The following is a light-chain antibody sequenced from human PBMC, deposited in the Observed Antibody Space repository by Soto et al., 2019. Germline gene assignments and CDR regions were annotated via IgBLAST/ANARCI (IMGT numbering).Light chain of an antibody. J-gene: IGKJ4*01. V-gene: IGKV3-20*01. CDR2: GAS. CDR3: QQYCSVPLT. Sequence: EIVLTQSPGTLSLSPGERATLSCRASESVSTNYLAWYQQKPGQAPRLLIYGASSRATGVTDRFSGSGSGADFTLTISRLEPEDFAVYYCQQYCSVPLTFGEGTQVEIK. CDR1: ESVSTNY.